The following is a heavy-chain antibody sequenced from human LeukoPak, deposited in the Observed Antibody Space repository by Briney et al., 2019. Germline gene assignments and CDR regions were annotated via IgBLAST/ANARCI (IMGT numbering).Heavy chain of an antibody. D-gene: IGHD3-22*01. CDR1: GYTFTGYY. CDR2: INPNSGGT. CDR3: ASYYYDSSGYYEDAFDI. V-gene: IGHV1-2*02. J-gene: IGHJ3*02. Sequence: GGSLRLSCAASGYTFTGYYMHWVRQAPGQGLEWMRWINPNSGGTNYAQKFQGRVTMTRDTSISTAYMELSRLRSDDTAVYYCASYYYDSSGYYEDAFDIWGQGTMVTVSS.